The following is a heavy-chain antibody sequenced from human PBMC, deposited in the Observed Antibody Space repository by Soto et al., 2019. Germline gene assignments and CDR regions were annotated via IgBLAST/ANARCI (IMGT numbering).Heavy chain of an antibody. Sequence: ASVKVSFKASGGTFSSYAISWVRQAPGQGLEWMGGIIPIFGTANYAQKFQGRVTITADESTSTAYMELSSLRSEDTAVYYCARIYCSGGSCYHYGMDVWGQGTTVTVSS. V-gene: IGHV1-69*13. CDR2: IIPIFGTA. CDR1: GGTFSSYA. D-gene: IGHD2-15*01. CDR3: ARIYCSGGSCYHYGMDV. J-gene: IGHJ6*02.